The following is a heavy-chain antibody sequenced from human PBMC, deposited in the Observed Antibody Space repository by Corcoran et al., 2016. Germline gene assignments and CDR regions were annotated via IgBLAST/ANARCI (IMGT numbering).Heavy chain of an antibody. CDR3: ARDSAPTMHDAFDI. D-gene: IGHD3-10*01. Sequence: QVQLVQSGAEVKKPGASVKVSCKASGYTFTSYYMHWVRQAPGQGLEWMGIINPSGGSPSYAQKFQGRVTSTRDTSTSTVYMELSSLRPEDTAVYYCARDSAPTMHDAFDIWGQGTMVTVSS. J-gene: IGHJ3*02. V-gene: IGHV1-46*01. CDR1: GYTFTSYY. CDR2: INPSGGSP.